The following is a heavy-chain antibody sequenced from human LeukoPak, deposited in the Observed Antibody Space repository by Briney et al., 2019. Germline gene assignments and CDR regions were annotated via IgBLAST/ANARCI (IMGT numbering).Heavy chain of an antibody. CDR1: GGSISSYY. Sequence: PSETLSLTCTVSGGSISSYYWSWIRQPAGKGLEWIGRIYTSGSTNYNPSLKSRVTMSVDTPKNQSSLKLSSVTAADTAVYYCARDGPFVAGYPKDENWFDPWGQGTLVTVSS. J-gene: IGHJ5*02. V-gene: IGHV4-4*07. CDR2: IYTSGST. CDR3: ARDGPFVAGYPKDENWFDP. D-gene: IGHD6-19*01.